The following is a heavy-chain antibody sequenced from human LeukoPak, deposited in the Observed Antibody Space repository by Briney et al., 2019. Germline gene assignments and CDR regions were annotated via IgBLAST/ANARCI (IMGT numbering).Heavy chain of an antibody. CDR2: ISGSGGST. CDR3: AKPTSGYYYYGMDV. D-gene: IGHD3-10*01. V-gene: IGHV3-23*01. J-gene: IGHJ6*02. CDR1: GFTFSSYA. Sequence: PGGSLRLSCAASGFTFSSYAMSWVRQAPGKGLEWVSAISGSGGSTYYADSVKGRFTISRDNSKNTPYLQMNSMRAEDTAVYYCAKPTSGYYYYGMDVWGQGTTVTVSS.